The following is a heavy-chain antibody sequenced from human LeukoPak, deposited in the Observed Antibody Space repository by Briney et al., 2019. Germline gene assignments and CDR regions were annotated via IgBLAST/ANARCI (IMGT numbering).Heavy chain of an antibody. CDR1: GGSISSHY. V-gene: IGHV4-59*11. CDR2: IYYSGST. CDR3: AKVYQPPLVAY. D-gene: IGHD2-2*01. J-gene: IGHJ4*02. Sequence: SETLSLTCTVSGGSISSHYWCWIRQPPGKGLEWIGYIYYSGSTNYNPSLKSRVTRSVDTSKNQFSLKLSSVTAADTAVYYCAKVYQPPLVAYWGQRTLVTVSS.